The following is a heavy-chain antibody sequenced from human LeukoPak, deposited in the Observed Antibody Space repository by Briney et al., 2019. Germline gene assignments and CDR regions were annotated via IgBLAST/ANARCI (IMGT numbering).Heavy chain of an antibody. CDR1: GYSFASYC. Sequence: LGGSFNISCQGSGYSFASYCVAWLGQLPGKGWEWMGIFYPGDSDTRNSPSCHGQVTISARKSISTAYLQWCSLKASDTAMYYCARPAEYCSGGSSYSTLSFDYWGQGTLVTVSS. D-gene: IGHD2-15*01. CDR2: FYPGDSDT. V-gene: IGHV5-51*01. CDR3: ARPAEYCSGGSSYSTLSFDY. J-gene: IGHJ4*02.